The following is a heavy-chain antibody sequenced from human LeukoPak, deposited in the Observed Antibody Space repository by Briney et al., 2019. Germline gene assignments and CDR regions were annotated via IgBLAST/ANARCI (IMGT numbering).Heavy chain of an antibody. CDR2: ISSWNYFI. V-gene: IGHV3-21*01. J-gene: IGHJ5*02. D-gene: IGHD6-19*01. CDR3: VRDGGVDRLGVAVTDGFDP. Sequence: PGGTLRLSCAASGFTFNTYSMNWVRQAPGKGLEWVSSISSWNYFIYYADSVKGRFTISRDNAKNEVYLQMNSLRAEDTAVYYCVRDGGVDRLGVAVTDGFDPWGQGTLVSVSS. CDR1: GFTFNTYS.